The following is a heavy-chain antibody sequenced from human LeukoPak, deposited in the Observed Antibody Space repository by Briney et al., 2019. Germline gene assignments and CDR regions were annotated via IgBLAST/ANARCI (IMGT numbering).Heavy chain of an antibody. V-gene: IGHV4-34*01. CDR3: ARHMRNRGPIN. Sequence: SETLSLTCAVYGGSFSGYYWSWIRQPPGKGLEWIGEINHSGSTNYNPSLKSRVTISVDTSKNQFSLKLSSVTAADTAVYYCARHMRNRGPINWGQGTLVTVSS. CDR1: GGSFSGYY. J-gene: IGHJ4*02. CDR2: INHSGST.